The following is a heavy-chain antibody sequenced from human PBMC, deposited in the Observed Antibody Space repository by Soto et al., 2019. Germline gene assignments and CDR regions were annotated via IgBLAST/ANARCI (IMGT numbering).Heavy chain of an antibody. Sequence: QVQLVQSGAEVRKPGASVKVSCKASGYTFSSHGIIWVRQAPGQGLEWMGWISGYNGNAKYAQRFQGRVTMTTGTSTSTVYMDLRSLGSDDSAVYYCAREGSYGWYDCWGQGTLVTVSS. CDR2: ISGYNGNA. V-gene: IGHV1-18*01. CDR1: GYTFSSHG. CDR3: AREGSYGWYDC. J-gene: IGHJ5*01. D-gene: IGHD2-15*01.